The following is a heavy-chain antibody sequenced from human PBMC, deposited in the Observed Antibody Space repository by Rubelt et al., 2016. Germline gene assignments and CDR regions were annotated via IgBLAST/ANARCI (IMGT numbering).Heavy chain of an antibody. CDR1: GGSISSYY. D-gene: IGHD3-16*02. V-gene: IGHV4-59*08. Sequence: QLQLQESGPGLVKPSETLSLTCTVSGGSISSYYWSWIRQPPGKGLEWIGYIYYSGSTNYNPSLKSRVTISVETSKNQFSLKLSSVTAADTAVYYCARRITFGGVIDYFDYGGQGTLVTVSS. CDR2: IYYSGST. CDR3: ARRITFGGVIDYFDY. J-gene: IGHJ4*02.